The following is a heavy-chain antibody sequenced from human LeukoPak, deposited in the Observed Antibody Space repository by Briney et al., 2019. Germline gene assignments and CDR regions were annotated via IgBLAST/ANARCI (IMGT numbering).Heavy chain of an antibody. J-gene: IGHJ4*02. V-gene: IGHV3-23*01. Sequence: GGSLRLSCAASGFSFNNYAMSWVRQAPGKGLEWVSAISGNGGSTFDADSVKGRFTISRDNSKNTLYLQMNSLRAEDTAIYYCAKDVFELYDIYDHWGQGTLVTVSS. D-gene: IGHD3-9*01. CDR2: ISGNGGST. CDR3: AKDVFELYDIYDH. CDR1: GFSFNNYA.